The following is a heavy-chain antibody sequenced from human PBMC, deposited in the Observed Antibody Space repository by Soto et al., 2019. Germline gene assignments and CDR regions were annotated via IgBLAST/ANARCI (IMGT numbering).Heavy chain of an antibody. CDR3: TRGRPLPSMNTGDEPLDI. V-gene: IGHV3-30*03. J-gene: IGHJ3*02. D-gene: IGHD3-16*01. Sequence: QVQLVESGGGVVQPGTSLTLSCAASGFTFSNYAMHWVRQAPGKGLEGVAAMSFDGTRYYADSVKGRSTISRDSARNPVFLQTSGLRVDDTALYYCTRGRPLPSMNTGDEPLDIWGQGTMVTVSS. CDR2: MSFDGTR. CDR1: GFTFSNYA.